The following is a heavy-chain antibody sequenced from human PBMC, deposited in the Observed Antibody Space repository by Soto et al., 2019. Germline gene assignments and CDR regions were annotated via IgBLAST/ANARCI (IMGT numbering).Heavy chain of an antibody. V-gene: IGHV3-33*01. CDR1: GFTFSSYG. J-gene: IGHJ4*02. Sequence: QVQLVESGGGVVQPGRSLRLSCAASGFTFSSYGMHWVRQAPGKGLEWVAVIWYDGSNKYYADSVKGRFTISRDNPKNTLYLQMNSLGAEDTAVYYCARDRIAARATFDYWGQGTLVTVSS. D-gene: IGHD6-6*01. CDR3: ARDRIAARATFDY. CDR2: IWYDGSNK.